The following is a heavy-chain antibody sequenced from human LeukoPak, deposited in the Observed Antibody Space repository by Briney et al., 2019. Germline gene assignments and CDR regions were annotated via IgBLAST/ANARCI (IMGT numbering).Heavy chain of an antibody. D-gene: IGHD3-10*01. Sequence: ASVKVSCKASGHTFTSYDINWVRQATGQGLEWMGWMNPNSGNTSYAQKFQGRVTMTRDTSTSAVNMELSSLRSEDTAVYYCARGYGSGSYYNSYYCYGMDVWGQGTTVTVSS. J-gene: IGHJ6*02. CDR3: ARGYGSGSYYNSYYCYGMDV. CDR2: MNPNSGNT. CDR1: GHTFTSYD. V-gene: IGHV1-8*01.